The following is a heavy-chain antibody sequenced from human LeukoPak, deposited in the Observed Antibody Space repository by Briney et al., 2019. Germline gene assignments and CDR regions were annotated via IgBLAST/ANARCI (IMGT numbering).Heavy chain of an antibody. Sequence: GGSLRLSCEASGFTFSSYWMHWVRQAPGKGLVWVSRINSDGSSTSYADSVKGRFTISRDNAKNTLYLQMNSLRAEDTAVYYCAREAVTYDSSGYCAFDIWGQGTMVTVSS. CDR1: GFTFSSYW. CDR2: INSDGSST. CDR3: AREAVTYDSSGYCAFDI. D-gene: IGHD3-22*01. V-gene: IGHV3-74*01. J-gene: IGHJ3*02.